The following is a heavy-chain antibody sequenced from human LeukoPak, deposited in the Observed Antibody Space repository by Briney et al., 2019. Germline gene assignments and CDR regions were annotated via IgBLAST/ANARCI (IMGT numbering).Heavy chain of an antibody. CDR1: GYTFTSYY. D-gene: IGHD1-26*01. CDR3: ARSGRGTYYYFDL. Sequence: ASVKVSCKASGYTFTSYYMHWVRQAPGQGLEWMGIINPSGGSTSYAQKFQGRVTMTRDTSTSTAYMEVRSLRSDDTAVYYCARSGRGTYYYFDLWGQGTLVTVSS. CDR2: INPSGGST. V-gene: IGHV1-46*01. J-gene: IGHJ4*02.